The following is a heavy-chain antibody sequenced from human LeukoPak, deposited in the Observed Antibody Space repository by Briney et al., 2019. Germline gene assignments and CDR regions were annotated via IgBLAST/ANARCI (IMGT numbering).Heavy chain of an antibody. CDR1: GYIFTGYY. CDR2: IDPNSGGT. CDR3: ARAGCSSTSCYDWFDP. Sequence: GASVKVSCKAPGYIFTGYYMHWVRQAPGQGLEWMGRIDPNSGGTNYAQKFQGRVTMTRNTSISTAYMELSSLRSEDTAVYYCARAGCSSTSCYDWFDPWGQGTLVTASS. D-gene: IGHD2-2*01. V-gene: IGHV1-2*06. J-gene: IGHJ5*02.